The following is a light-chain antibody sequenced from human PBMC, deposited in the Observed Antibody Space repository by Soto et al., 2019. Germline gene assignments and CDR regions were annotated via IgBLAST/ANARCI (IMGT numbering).Light chain of an antibody. J-gene: IGKJ5*01. Sequence: PGERATLSCRASQSVSSYLAWYQHKPVQAPXRLRQDPXXXXXXXXXXFXGSGSGTDFTHTIISLEPGDFAVYDCQQRSNWLPTAFGQGTRLEFK. CDR2: DPX. CDR1: QSVSSY. V-gene: IGKV3-11*01. CDR3: QQRSNWLPTA.